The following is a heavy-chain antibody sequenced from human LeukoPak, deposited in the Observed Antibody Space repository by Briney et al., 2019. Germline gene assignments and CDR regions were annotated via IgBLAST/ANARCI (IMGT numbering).Heavy chain of an antibody. CDR3: ARAKRNGFDI. CDR1: GFTFSTYS. CDR2: IIRSSSTI. J-gene: IGHJ3*02. Sequence: GGSLRLSCAASGFTFSTYSMNWVRQAPGKGLEWVSYIIRSSSTIYYADSVKGRFTISRDNAKNSLYLQMNSLRAEDTAVYYCARAKRNGFDIWGQGTMVTVSS. V-gene: IGHV3-48*01.